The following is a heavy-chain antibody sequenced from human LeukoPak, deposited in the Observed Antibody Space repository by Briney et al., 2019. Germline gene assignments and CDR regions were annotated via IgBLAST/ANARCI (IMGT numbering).Heavy chain of an antibody. D-gene: IGHD5-24*01. J-gene: IGHJ4*02. CDR3: ARRDGYNHRFDY. CDR1: GGSISSDY. V-gene: IGHV4-59*12. CDR2: IYYSGST. Sequence: SETLSLTCTVSGGSISSDYWSWIRQPPGKGLEWIGYIYYSGSTNYNPSLKSRVTISVDTSKNQFSPKLSSVTAADTAVYYCARRDGYNHRFDYWGQGTLVTVSS.